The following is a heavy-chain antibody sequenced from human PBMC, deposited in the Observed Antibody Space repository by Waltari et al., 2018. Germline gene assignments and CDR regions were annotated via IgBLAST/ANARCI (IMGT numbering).Heavy chain of an antibody. CDR3: ARDSNHWDPRYMDV. CDR2: ISVHSGAT. D-gene: IGHD1-26*01. CDR1: SSA. V-gene: IGHV1-18*01. J-gene: IGHJ6*03. Sequence: QVQVVQSGAEVEKPGASVKVSCTTSSSAFSWVRQAPGQGLEWMGWISVHSGATNYAQNFRDRVIMTADTSTRTAYLEVRNLRSDDTAVYYCARDSNHWDPRYMDVWGKGTTVTVSS.